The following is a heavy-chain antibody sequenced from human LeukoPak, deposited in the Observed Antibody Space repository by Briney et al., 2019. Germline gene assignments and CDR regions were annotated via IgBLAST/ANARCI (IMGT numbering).Heavy chain of an antibody. V-gene: IGHV4-39*07. CDR3: ARVRSHGMDV. Sequence: SETLSLTCTVSGGSISSSSYYWGWIRQPPGKGLEWIGSIYYSGSTYYNPSLKSRVTISVDTSKNQFSLKLSSVTAADTAVYYCARVRSHGMDVWGQGTTVTVSS. J-gene: IGHJ6*02. CDR2: IYYSGST. CDR1: GGSISSSSYY. D-gene: IGHD3-16*02.